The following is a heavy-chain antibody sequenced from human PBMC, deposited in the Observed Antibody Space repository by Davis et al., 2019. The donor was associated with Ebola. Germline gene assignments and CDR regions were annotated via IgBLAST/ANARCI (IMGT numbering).Heavy chain of an antibody. CDR2: INPNSGGT. Sequence: ASVKVSCKASGYTFTGYYMHWVRRAPGQGLEWMGRINPNSGGTNYAQKFQGRVTMTRDTSISTAYMELSRLRSDDTAVYYCARAAVVVVVAATNWFDPWGQGTLVTVSS. V-gene: IGHV1-2*06. D-gene: IGHD2-15*01. CDR3: ARAAVVVVVAATNWFDP. CDR1: GYTFTGYY. J-gene: IGHJ5*02.